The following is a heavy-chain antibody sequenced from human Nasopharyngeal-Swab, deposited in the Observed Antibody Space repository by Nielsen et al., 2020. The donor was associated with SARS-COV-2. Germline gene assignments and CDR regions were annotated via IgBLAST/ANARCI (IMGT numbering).Heavy chain of an antibody. J-gene: IGHJ4*02. D-gene: IGHD4-11*01. CDR3: ARVGWNGNYRGQLDS. CDR1: GYKILNYW. V-gene: IGHV5-51*01. CDR2: IYPGDSDT. Sequence: QVSCKVSGYKILNYWIGWVRHMPAKGPAWIGIIYPGDSDTRFSPSFEGQVTMSVDRSISTAYLQWSSLKDSDSAMYYCARVGWNGNYRGQLDSWGQGTLVTVSS.